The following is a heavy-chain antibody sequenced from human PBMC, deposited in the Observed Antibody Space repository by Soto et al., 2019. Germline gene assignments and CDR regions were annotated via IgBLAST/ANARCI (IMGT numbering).Heavy chain of an antibody. D-gene: IGHD4-4*01. CDR3: AKDYSNYLGAVFDY. CDR2: LSGSGGST. CDR1: GFTFSSYA. Sequence: EVQLLESGGGLVQPGGSLRLSCAASGFTFSSYAMSWVRQAPGKGLEWFSALSGSGGSTYYADSVKGRFTISRDNSKNTLYLKMNSLRAEDTAVYYCAKDYSNYLGAVFDYWGQGTLVTVSS. V-gene: IGHV3-23*01. J-gene: IGHJ4*02.